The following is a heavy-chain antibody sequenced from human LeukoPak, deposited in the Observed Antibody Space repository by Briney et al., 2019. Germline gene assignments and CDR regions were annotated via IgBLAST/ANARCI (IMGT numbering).Heavy chain of an antibody. J-gene: IGHJ4*02. V-gene: IGHV3-23*01. D-gene: IGHD4-17*01. CDR1: KFTFSNYA. Sequence: PGGSLRLSCAASKFTFSNYALSWVRQAPGKGLDWVSTISGTGYTTYYADSLKGRFTISRDNSKNTVYLQMYSLRAEDTAVYYCAKHPSLTTWDPIDCWGQGTLVTVSS. CDR2: ISGTGYTT. CDR3: AKHPSLTTWDPIDC.